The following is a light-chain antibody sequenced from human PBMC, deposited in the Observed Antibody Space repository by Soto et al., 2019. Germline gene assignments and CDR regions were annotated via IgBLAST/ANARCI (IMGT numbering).Light chain of an antibody. CDR2: GAS. CDR1: QSVSSN. J-gene: IGKJ3*01. Sequence: EIVMTQSPATLSVSPGERATLSCRASQSVSSNLAWYQQKPGQAPRLLIYGASTRATGIPARFSGSGSGTEFTLTNSSMQSEDFAVYYGQQYNNWPFTVGPGTKVEIK. V-gene: IGKV3-15*01. CDR3: QQYNNWPFT.